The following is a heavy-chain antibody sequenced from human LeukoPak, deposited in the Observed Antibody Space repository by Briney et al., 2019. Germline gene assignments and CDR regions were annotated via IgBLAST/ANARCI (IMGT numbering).Heavy chain of an antibody. D-gene: IGHD2-2*01. Sequence: GGSLRLSCAASGFTFSSYEMNWVRQAPGKGLEWVSYISSSGSTIYYADSVKGRFTISRDNAKNSLYLQMNSLRAEDTAVYYCARRYCSSTSCTLDYWGQGTLVTVSS. CDR1: GFTFSSYE. CDR3: ARRYCSSTSCTLDY. V-gene: IGHV3-48*03. CDR2: ISSSGSTI. J-gene: IGHJ4*02.